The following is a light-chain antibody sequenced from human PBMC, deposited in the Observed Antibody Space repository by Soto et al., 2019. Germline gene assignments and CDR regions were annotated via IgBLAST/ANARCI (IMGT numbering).Light chain of an antibody. CDR3: QQYNNWPET. CDR1: QSVSIN. Sequence: EFVLTQSPGTLSLSPWERATLSCRASQSVSINLAWFQQKPGQAPRLVIHGASTRATGIPARFSGSGSGTEFTLTISSLQSEDFAVYYCQQYNNWPETFGQGTKVDIK. V-gene: IGKV3-15*01. CDR2: GAS. J-gene: IGKJ1*01.